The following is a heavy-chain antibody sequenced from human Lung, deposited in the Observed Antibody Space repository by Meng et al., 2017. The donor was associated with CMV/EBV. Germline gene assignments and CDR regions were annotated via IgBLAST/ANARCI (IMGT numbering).Heavy chain of an antibody. V-gene: IGHV1-18*01. CDR3: ARDSSGYYYTDDY. CDR2: ISGYKGNT. D-gene: IGHD3-22*01. Sequence: QVQLVQSGAEVKKPGASAEVACKASGYTFTNFSISWVRQAPGQGLDWMGWISGYKGNTNYAQKFKGRVTMTTNTSPSTAYMELGSLRSDDTAVYYCARDSSGYYYTDDYWGQGTLVTVSS. CDR1: GYTFTNFS. J-gene: IGHJ4*02.